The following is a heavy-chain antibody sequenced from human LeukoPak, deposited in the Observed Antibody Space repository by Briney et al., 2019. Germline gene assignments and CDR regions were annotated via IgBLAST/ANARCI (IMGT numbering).Heavy chain of an antibody. CDR1: GGSISSSSYY. CDR2: IYYSGST. V-gene: IGHV4-39*01. CDR3: ARNPIGGLRTLSYFDY. D-gene: IGHD4-17*01. Sequence: SETLSLTCTVSGGSISSSSYYWGWIRQPPGKGLEWIGSIYYSGSTYYNPSLKSRVTISVDTSKNQFSLKLSSVTAADTAVYYCARNPIGGLRTLSYFDYWGQGTLVTVSS. J-gene: IGHJ4*02.